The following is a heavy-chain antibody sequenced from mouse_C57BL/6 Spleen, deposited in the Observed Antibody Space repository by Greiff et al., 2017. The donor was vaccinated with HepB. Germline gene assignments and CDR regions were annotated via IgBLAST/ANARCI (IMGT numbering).Heavy chain of an antibody. CDR3: AREGGLRRGAMDY. CDR1: GYTFTDYY. J-gene: IGHJ4*01. V-gene: IGHV1-76*01. CDR2: IYPGSGNT. D-gene: IGHD2-2*01. Sequence: VQLQQSGAELVRPGASVKLSCKASGYTFTDYYINWVKQRPGQGLEWIARIYPGSGNTYYNEKFKGKATLTAEKSSSTAYMQLSSLTSEDSAVYFCAREGGLRRGAMDYWGQGTSVTVSS.